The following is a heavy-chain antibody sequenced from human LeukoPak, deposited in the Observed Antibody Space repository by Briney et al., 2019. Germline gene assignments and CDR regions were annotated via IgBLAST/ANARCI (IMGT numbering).Heavy chain of an antibody. J-gene: IGHJ4*02. Sequence: SVKVSCKASGGTFSSYAISWVRQAPGQGLEWMEGIIPIFGTANYAQKFQGRVTITTDESTSTAYMELSSLRSEDTAVYYCARHYYYDSSGYYFDYWGQGTLVTVSS. CDR1: GGTFSSYA. V-gene: IGHV1-69*05. CDR2: IIPIFGTA. CDR3: ARHYYYDSSGYYFDY. D-gene: IGHD3-22*01.